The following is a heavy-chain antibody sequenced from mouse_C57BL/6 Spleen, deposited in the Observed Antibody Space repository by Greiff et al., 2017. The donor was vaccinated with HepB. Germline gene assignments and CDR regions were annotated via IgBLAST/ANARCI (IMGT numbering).Heavy chain of an antibody. CDR3: ARDLLIGDY. D-gene: IGHD2-14*01. J-gene: IGHJ2*01. CDR1: GYTFTSYW. Sequence: QVQLQQPGAELVKPGASVKLSCKASGYTFTSYWMQWVKQRPGQGLEWIGEIDPSDSYTNYNQKFKGKATLTVDTSSSTAYMQHSSLTSEDSAVYYCARDLLIGDYWGQGTTLTVSS. V-gene: IGHV1-50*01. CDR2: IDPSDSYT.